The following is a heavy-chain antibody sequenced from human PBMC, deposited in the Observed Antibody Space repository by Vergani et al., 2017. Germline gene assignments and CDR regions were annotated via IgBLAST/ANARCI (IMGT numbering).Heavy chain of an antibody. V-gene: IGHV4-4*03. CDR2: ICHTEDT. CDR3: ATIGYSRCGYYFHY. J-gene: IGHJ4*02. Sequence: QVQLQESGPGLVKPPGTLSLTCAVSGDSISSNNCWTWVRQPPGKGLEWIGEICHTEDTKYSPSLKSRVTVSADESRNLFSLRLNSVTAADTAVYYCATIGYSRCGYYFHYWGQGSLVTVSS. CDR1: GDSISSNNC. D-gene: IGHD1-26*01.